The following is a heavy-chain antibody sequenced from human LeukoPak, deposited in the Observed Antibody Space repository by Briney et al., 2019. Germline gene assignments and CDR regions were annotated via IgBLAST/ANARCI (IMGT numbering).Heavy chain of an antibody. J-gene: IGHJ3*02. CDR2: IKQDGSEK. D-gene: IGHD6-6*01. CDR3: ARIIAAPGVAFDI. Sequence: GGSLRLSCAASGFTFSSYWMSWVRQAPGKGLEWVANIKQDGSEKYYVDSVKGRFTISRDNAKNSLYLQMNSLRAEDTAVYYCARIIAAPGVAFDIWGQGTMVTVSS. V-gene: IGHV3-7*01. CDR1: GFTFSSYW.